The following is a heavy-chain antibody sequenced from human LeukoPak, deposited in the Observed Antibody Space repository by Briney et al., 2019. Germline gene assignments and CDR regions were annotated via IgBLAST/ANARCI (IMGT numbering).Heavy chain of an antibody. V-gene: IGHV3-74*01. Sequence: GGSLRLSCAASGFTFSSYWMHWVRQAPGKGLVWVSRINSDGSSTSYADSVKGRFTISRDNAKNTPYLQTNSLRAEDTAVYYCATGQGHGMDVWGQGTTVTVSS. CDR2: INSDGSST. J-gene: IGHJ6*02. CDR1: GFTFSSYW. CDR3: ATGQGHGMDV. D-gene: IGHD1-14*01.